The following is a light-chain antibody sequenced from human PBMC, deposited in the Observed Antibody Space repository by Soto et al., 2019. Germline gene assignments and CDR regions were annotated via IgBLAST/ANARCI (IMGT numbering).Light chain of an antibody. CDR3: QQRSNWPRT. J-gene: IGKJ1*01. CDR1: QSVSSNK. Sequence: ETVLTQSPATVSLSPGDRATLPCRASQSVSSNKLAWYQQKPGQAPRLLIYAASSRATGIPDRFSGSGSGTDFTLTINSLEPEDFAVYYCQQRSNWPRTFGQGTKVDI. V-gene: IGKV3D-20*02. CDR2: AAS.